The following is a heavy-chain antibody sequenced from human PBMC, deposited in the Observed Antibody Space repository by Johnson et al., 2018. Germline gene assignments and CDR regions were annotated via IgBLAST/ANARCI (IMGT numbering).Heavy chain of an antibody. CDR2: IYYSGYT. Sequence: QVELQESGPGLVKPSETLSLTCTVSGGSISSSSYYWSWIRQPPGKGLEWIGNIYYSGYTSYNPPLKSRVTISVDTSKNQFSLNLRSVTAADTAIYYCARDRTPRVTTHYMDVWGKGTTVTVSS. D-gene: IGHD4-17*01. CDR3: ARDRTPRVTTHYMDV. J-gene: IGHJ6*03. V-gene: IGHV4-61*01. CDR1: GGSISSSSYY.